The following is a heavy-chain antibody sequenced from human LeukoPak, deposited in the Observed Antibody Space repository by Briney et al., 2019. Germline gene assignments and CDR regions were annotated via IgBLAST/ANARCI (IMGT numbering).Heavy chain of an antibody. CDR3: ARDYYGSGSYYN. CDR1: GFTFSNYW. V-gene: IGHV3-7*01. D-gene: IGHD3-10*01. CDR2: IKEDGSEK. Sequence: GGSLRLSCAASGFTFSNYWVSWVRQAPGKGLEWVANIKEDGSEKNYVDSVKGRFTISRDNAKNSLFLQMNSLRAEDTAVYYCARDYYGSGSYYNWGQGTLVTVSS. J-gene: IGHJ4*02.